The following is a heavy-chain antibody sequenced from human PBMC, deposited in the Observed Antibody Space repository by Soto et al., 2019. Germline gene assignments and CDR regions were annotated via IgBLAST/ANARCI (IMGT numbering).Heavy chain of an antibody. J-gene: IGHJ5*02. CDR3: ARRRYRCDEDWFDP. D-gene: IGHD6-25*01. CDR1: GRSINSSSYY. V-gene: IGHV4-39*01. CDR2: IYYSGNT. Sequence: EYLSHTGTVSGRSINSSSYYGGWIRQPSGKALEWIGSIYYSGNTYYNPSLKSRVTISVDTSKNQFSLKLSSVTAADTAVYYCARRRYRCDEDWFDPWGQGTLVTVSS.